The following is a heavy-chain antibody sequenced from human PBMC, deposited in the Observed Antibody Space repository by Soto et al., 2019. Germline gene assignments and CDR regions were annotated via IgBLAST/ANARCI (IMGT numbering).Heavy chain of an antibody. CDR3: ARGAPPIVVVTARFYGMDV. CDR2: IIPIFGTA. Sequence: QVQLVQSGAEVKKPESSVKVSCKASGGTFSSYAISWVRQAPGQGLEWMGGIIPIFGTANYAQKFQGRVTITADESTSTAYMELSSLRSEDTAVYYCARGAPPIVVVTARFYGMDVWGQGTTVTVSS. V-gene: IGHV1-69*01. J-gene: IGHJ6*02. D-gene: IGHD2-21*02. CDR1: GGTFSSYA.